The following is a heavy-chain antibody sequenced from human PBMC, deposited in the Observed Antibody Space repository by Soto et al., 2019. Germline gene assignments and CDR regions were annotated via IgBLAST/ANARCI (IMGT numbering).Heavy chain of an antibody. CDR3: AMGLAAAGPLDY. J-gene: IGHJ4*02. D-gene: IGHD6-13*01. CDR1: GFTFSSSA. CDR2: ISGSGGTP. Sequence: GGSLRLSCAASGFTFSSSAMSWVRQAPGRGLEWFSTISGSGGTPYYADSVKGRFTISRDNSKNTLYLVLNSLRAEDTAVYYCAMGLAAAGPLDYWGQGTLVTVSS. V-gene: IGHV3-23*01.